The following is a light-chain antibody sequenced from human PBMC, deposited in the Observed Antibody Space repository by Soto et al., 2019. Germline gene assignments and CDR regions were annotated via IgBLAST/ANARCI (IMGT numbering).Light chain of an antibody. J-gene: IGLJ1*01. Sequence: QSLLTQPASVSGSPGQSITISCPGTSRDVGGYNYVSWYQQHPGKAPKLMIYDVSNRPSGVSNRFSGSKSGNTASLTTSGLQAEDEADYYCSSYTSSSTRVFGTGTKVTVL. CDR2: DVS. V-gene: IGLV2-14*01. CDR3: SSYTSSSTRV. CDR1: SRDVGGYNY.